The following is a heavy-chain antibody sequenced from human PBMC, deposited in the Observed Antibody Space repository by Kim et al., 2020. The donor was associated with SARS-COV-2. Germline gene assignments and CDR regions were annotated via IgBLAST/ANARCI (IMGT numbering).Heavy chain of an antibody. D-gene: IGHD3-22*01. J-gene: IGHJ5*02. CDR3: ARHGDYYDSSGYQP. V-gene: IGHV4-39*01. Sequence: TPSLKSRVTISVATSKNQFSLKLSSVTAADTAVYYCARHGDYYDSSGYQPWGQGTLVTVSS.